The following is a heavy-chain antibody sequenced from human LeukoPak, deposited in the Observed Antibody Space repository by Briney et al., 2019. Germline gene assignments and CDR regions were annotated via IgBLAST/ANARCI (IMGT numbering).Heavy chain of an antibody. D-gene: IGHD6-13*01. CDR2: ICYSGST. CDR1: GGSISSYY. CDR3: ASYGAAAGTFDY. J-gene: IGHJ4*02. Sequence: SETLSLTCTVSGGSISSYYWSWIRQPPGKGLEWIGYICYSGSTHYNPSLESRVTISVDTSKNQFSLRVSSVTTADTAVYYCASYGAAAGTFDYWGQGTLVTVSS. V-gene: IGHV4-59*01.